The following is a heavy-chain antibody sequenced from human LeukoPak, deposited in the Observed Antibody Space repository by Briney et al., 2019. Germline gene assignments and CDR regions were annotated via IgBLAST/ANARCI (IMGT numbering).Heavy chain of an antibody. V-gene: IGHV3-7*01. D-gene: IGHD2-15*01. CDR1: GFTFSSYW. CDR2: IKQDGSEK. CDR3: ARPTNHCGGGTCYFPFDC. J-gene: IGHJ4*02. Sequence: PGGSLRLSCAASGFTFSSYWMNWVRQAPGKGLEWVANIKQDGSEKYYADSVNGRFTISRDNAKNSLYLQMNSLRVEDTAVYYCARPTNHCGGGTCYFPFDCWGQGTLVTVSS.